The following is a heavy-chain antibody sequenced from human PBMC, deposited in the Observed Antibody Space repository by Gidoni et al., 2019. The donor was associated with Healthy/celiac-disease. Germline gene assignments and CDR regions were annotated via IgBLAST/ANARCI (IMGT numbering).Heavy chain of an antibody. Sequence: AASGFTFSSYAMHWVRQAPGKGLEWVAVISYDGSNKYYADSVKGRFTISRDNSKNTLYLQMNSLRAEDTAVYYCARDPGIAAASPGFDYWGQGTLVTVSS. CDR1: GFTFSSYA. V-gene: IGHV3-30-3*01. D-gene: IGHD6-13*01. CDR3: ARDPGIAAASPGFDY. J-gene: IGHJ4*02. CDR2: ISYDGSNK.